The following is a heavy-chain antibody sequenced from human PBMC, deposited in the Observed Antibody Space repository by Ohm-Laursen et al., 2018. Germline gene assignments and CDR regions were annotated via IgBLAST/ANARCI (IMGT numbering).Heavy chain of an antibody. CDR2: IVVGSGNT. V-gene: IGHV1-58*01. Sequence: SVKVSCKASGFTFTSSAVQWVRQARGQRLEWIGWIVVGSGNTNYAQKFQERVTITRDMSTSTAYMELSSLREEDTAVYYCARGALRPLIDCFDGSCYSAHDYWGQGTLVNVSS. J-gene: IGHJ4*02. D-gene: IGHD2-15*01. CDR1: GFTFTSSA. CDR3: ARGALRPLIDCFDGSCYSAHDY.